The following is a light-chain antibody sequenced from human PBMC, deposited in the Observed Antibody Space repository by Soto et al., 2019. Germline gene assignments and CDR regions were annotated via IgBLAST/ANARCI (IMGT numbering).Light chain of an antibody. J-gene: IGKJ2*01. CDR3: QQRDSFPRYT. CDR2: AAS. Sequence: EIQLTQSPSFLSASVGDRVTITCRASQGISTYIAWYQQKPGKAPKYLIYAASTLQSGVPSSFSGSGSGTVFTLPINSLQPEDFATYYCQQRDSFPRYTFGQGTKLEI. V-gene: IGKV1-9*01. CDR1: QGISTY.